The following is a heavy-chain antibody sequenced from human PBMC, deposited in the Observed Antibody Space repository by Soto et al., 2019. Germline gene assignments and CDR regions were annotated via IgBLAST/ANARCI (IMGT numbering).Heavy chain of an antibody. CDR2: INAGNGET. V-gene: IGHV1-3*01. D-gene: IGHD1-1*01. CDR1: GYTFTVYT. J-gene: IGHJ4*02. Sequence: ASVKVSCKASGYTFTVYTMHWVRQAPGQRLEWMGWINAGNGETKYSQNFQGRVAVTRDTSASTTYMDLSGLRSEDTAVYYCARGRWTQTTADYYLDYWGQGTLVTVSS. CDR3: ARGRWTQTTADYYLDY.